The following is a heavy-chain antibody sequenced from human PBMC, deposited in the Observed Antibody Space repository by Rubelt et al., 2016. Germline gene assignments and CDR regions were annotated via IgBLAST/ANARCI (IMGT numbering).Heavy chain of an antibody. V-gene: IGHV2-70*01. CDR3: ARIRVDYYDSSGYTDAFDI. Sequence: QTLTLTCTFSGFSLSTSGMCVSWIRQPPGKALEWLALIDWDDDKYYSTSLKTRLTISKDTSKNQVVLTMTNMDPVDTATYYCARIRVDYYDSSGYTDAFDIWGQGTMVTVSS. J-gene: IGHJ3*02. D-gene: IGHD3-22*01. CDR2: IDWDDDK. CDR1: GFSLSTSGMC.